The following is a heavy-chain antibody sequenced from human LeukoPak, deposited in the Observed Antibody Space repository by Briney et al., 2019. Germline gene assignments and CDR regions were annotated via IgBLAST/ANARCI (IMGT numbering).Heavy chain of an antibody. CDR3: ARDSGTAYGDYSPY. CDR2: ISSDETTT. J-gene: IGHJ4*02. Sequence: GGSLRLSCAGSGFNFNKYWVHWVRQPPGKGLVWVSRISSDETTTHYADSVRGRFTISRDNAKNTVNLQMNSLRAEDTAVYYCARDSGTAYGDYSPYWGQGILVTVSS. CDR1: GFNFNKYW. V-gene: IGHV3-74*01. D-gene: IGHD4-17*01.